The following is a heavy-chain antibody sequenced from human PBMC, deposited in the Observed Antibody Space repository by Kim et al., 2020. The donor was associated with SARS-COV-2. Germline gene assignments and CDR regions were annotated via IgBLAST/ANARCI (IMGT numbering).Heavy chain of an antibody. CDR2: INPNSGGT. D-gene: IGHD1-26*01. CDR3: AREGGPWYGGSYCDY. CDR1: GYTFTGYY. Sequence: ASVKVSCKTSGYTFTGYYIHWVRQAPGQGLEWMGWINPNSGGTNYGQNFQGRVTMTRDTSINTAYMELSRLRSDDTAVYYCAREGGPWYGGSYCDYWGQGTLVTVSS. J-gene: IGHJ4*02. V-gene: IGHV1-2*02.